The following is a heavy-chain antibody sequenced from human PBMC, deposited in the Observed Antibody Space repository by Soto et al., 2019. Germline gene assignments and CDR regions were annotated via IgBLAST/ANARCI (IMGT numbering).Heavy chain of an antibody. J-gene: IGHJ4*02. CDR3: VRSSGWTGDF. V-gene: IGHV3-7*04. CDR1: GFTFSSRW. CDR2: IKQDGSEI. D-gene: IGHD3-10*01. Sequence: EVQLVESGGGLVQPGGSLRLSCVASGFTFSSRWMNWVRHVPGKGLEWVANIKQDGSEIHYVDSVKGRFTISRDNAKNSLYLQMNSPRVEDTAVYHCVRSSGWTGDFWGQGMVVTVSS.